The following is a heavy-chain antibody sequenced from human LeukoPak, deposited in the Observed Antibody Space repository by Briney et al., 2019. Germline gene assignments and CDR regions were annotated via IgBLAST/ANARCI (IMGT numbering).Heavy chain of an antibody. CDR2: MNPNSGNT. CDR3: ARGIRIAVDKGPGY. Sequence: ASVKVSCKASGYTFTSYDINWVRQATGQGLEWMGWMNPNSGNTGYAQKFQGRVTITRNTSISTAYMELSSLRSEDTAVYYCARGIRIAVDKGPGYWGQGTLVTVSS. V-gene: IGHV1-8*03. J-gene: IGHJ4*02. CDR1: GYTFTSYD. D-gene: IGHD6-19*01.